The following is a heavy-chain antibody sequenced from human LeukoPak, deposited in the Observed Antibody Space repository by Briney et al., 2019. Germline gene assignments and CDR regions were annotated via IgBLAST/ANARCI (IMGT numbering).Heavy chain of an antibody. D-gene: IGHD1-26*01. J-gene: IGHJ4*02. CDR2: IKQDGSEK. CDR3: ARDIGLVDY. Sequence: GGSLRLSCAASGLTFSSYWMSWVRQAPGKGLEWVANIKQDGSEKYYVDSVKGRFTISRDNAKNSLYLQMNSLRAEDTAVYYCARDIGLVDYWGQGTLVTVSS. V-gene: IGHV3-7*01. CDR1: GLTFSSYW.